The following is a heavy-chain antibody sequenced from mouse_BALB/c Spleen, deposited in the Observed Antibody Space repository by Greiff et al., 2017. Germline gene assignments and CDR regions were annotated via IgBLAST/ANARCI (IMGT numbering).Heavy chain of an antibody. Sequence: VQLVESGPGLVQPSQSLSITCTVSGFSLTSYGVHWVRQSPGKGLEWLGVIWSGGSTDYNAAFISRLSISKDNSKSQVFFKMNSLQANDTAIYYCARSSYGNYGGFDVWGAGTTVTVSS. CDR3: ARSSYGNYGGFDV. CDR1: GFSLTSYG. D-gene: IGHD2-10*01. V-gene: IGHV2-2*02. CDR2: IWSGGST. J-gene: IGHJ1*01.